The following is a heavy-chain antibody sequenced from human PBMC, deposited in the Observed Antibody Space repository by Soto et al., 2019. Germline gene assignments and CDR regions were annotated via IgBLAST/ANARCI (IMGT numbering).Heavy chain of an antibody. D-gene: IGHD3-16*01. CDR1: GFTFSSYE. J-gene: IGHJ6*02. Sequence: LRLSCAASGFTFSSYEMNWVRQAPGKGLEWVSYISSSGSTIYYADSVKGRFTISRDNAKNSLYLQMNSLRAEDTAVYYCARDLGDYYYYGMDVWGQGXTVTVYS. V-gene: IGHV3-48*03. CDR2: ISSSGSTI. CDR3: ARDLGDYYYYGMDV.